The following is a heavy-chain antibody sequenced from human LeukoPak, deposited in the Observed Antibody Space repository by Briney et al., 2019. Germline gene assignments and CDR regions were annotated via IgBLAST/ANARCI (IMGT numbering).Heavy chain of an antibody. CDR3: ARVHSSSYYFDF. D-gene: IGHD6-6*01. CDR1: GGSFSGYY. V-gene: IGHV4-34*01. CDR2: INHSGST. J-gene: IGHJ4*02. Sequence: PSETLSLTCAVYGGSFSGYYWSWIRQPPGKGLEWIGEINHSGSTNYNPSLKSRVTISVDTSENQFSLRLYSVTAADTAVYYCARVHSSSYYFDFWGQGTLVTVSS.